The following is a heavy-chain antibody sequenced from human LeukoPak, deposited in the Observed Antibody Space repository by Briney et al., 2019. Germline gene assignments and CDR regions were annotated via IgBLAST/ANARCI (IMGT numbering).Heavy chain of an antibody. V-gene: IGHV1-18*01. D-gene: IGHD2-2*02. Sequence: ASVKVSCKACGYTFTSYGISWVRQAPGQGLEWMGWISAYNDNTNYAQKLQGRVTMTTDTSTSTAYMELRSLRSDDTAVYYCARALIVVVPAAIDYWGQGTLVTVSS. CDR1: GYTFTSYG. CDR2: ISAYNDNT. CDR3: ARALIVVVPAAIDY. J-gene: IGHJ4*02.